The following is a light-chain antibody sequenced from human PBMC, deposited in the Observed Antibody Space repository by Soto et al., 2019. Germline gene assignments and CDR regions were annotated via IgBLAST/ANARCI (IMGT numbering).Light chain of an antibody. Sequence: EIVMTQSPATLSVSPGERATLSCRASQSVSSNLAWYQQKPGQAPRLLIYGASTRATGIPARFSGSGSGTEFTLTISSLQSEDFAVYYCQQYNNWPPTGTFGQGNKVEIK. CDR2: GAS. CDR1: QSVSSN. J-gene: IGKJ1*01. V-gene: IGKV3-15*01. CDR3: QQYNNWPPTGT.